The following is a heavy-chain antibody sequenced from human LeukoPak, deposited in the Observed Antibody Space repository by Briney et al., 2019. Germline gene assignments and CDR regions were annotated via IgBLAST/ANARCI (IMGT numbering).Heavy chain of an antibody. CDR1: GFTFDDYA. V-gene: IGHV3-9*01. CDR3: AKEISYDIVTGRFDY. J-gene: IGHJ4*02. Sequence: GGSLRLSCAASGFTFDDYAIHWVRQAPGQGLEWVSGISWNSGSVGYADSVQGRFTISRDNAKNSLYLQMNSLRAEDTALYYCAKEISYDIVTGRFDYWGRGTLVTVSS. CDR2: ISWNSGSV. D-gene: IGHD3-9*01.